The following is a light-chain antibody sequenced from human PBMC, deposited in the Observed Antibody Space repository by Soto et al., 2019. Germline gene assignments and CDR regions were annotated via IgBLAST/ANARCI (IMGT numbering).Light chain of an antibody. V-gene: IGKV4-1*01. J-gene: IGKJ3*01. CDR2: WAS. CDR3: QQYYSLFT. CDR1: QRVLYSSNNKNY. Sequence: DIVMTQSPDSLAVSLGERATINCKSSQRVLYSSNNKNYLAWYQQKPGQPPKLLIYWASTRESGVPDRFSGSGSGTDFTLTISSLQAEDVSVYYFQQYYSLFTFGPGTKVDIK.